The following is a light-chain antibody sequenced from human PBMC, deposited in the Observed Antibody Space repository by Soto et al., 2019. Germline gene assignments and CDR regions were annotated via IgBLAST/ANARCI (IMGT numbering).Light chain of an antibody. J-gene: IGKJ1*01. CDR1: QTISRW. Sequence: SRASQTISRWLAWYQQKPGKAPRLLIYTASTLESGVPSRFSASGSGTEFTLTICSQPPGASATYKCQDYHNYGKFARGTKVDIK. V-gene: IGKV1-5*01. CDR2: TAS. CDR3: QDYHNYGK.